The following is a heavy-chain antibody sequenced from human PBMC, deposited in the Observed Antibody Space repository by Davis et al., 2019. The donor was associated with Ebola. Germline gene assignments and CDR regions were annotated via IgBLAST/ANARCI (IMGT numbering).Heavy chain of an antibody. D-gene: IGHD5-12*01. CDR2: ISYSGNT. CDR1: GDSIRSTGNY. Sequence: MPSETLSLSCTVSGDSIRSTGNYWICIRQHPGKGLEWIGYISYSGNTYYNPSLKSRVSISVDTSESHFSLKLSSVTAADTAIYYCARRLVATYVFDYWGRGTLVTVSS. V-gene: IGHV4-31*03. CDR3: ARRLVATYVFDY. J-gene: IGHJ4*02.